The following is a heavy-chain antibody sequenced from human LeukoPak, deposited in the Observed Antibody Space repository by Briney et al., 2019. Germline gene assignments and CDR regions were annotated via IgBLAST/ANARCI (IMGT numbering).Heavy chain of an antibody. CDR1: GFTLSSYA. J-gene: IGHJ4*02. CDR3: AKAPVTTCRGAFCYPFDY. Sequence: PGGSLRLSCAASGFTLSSYAMSWVRQAPGKGLEWVSAISDTGNTYHADSVKGRFTISRDSSKNTLFPQMNRLRPEDAAVYYCAKAPVTTCRGAFCYPFDYWGLGTLVTVSS. V-gene: IGHV3-23*01. D-gene: IGHD2-15*01. CDR2: ISDTGNT.